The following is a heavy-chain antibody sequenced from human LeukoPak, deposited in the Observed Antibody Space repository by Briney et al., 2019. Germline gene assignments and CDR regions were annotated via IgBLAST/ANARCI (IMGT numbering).Heavy chain of an antibody. D-gene: IGHD3-3*01. CDR1: GFTFSSYA. CDR2: ISGSGGST. J-gene: IGHJ4*02. Sequence: GGSLRLSCAASGFTFSSYAMSWVRQAPGKGLEWVSAISGSGGSTYYADSVKGRFTISRDNSKNTLYLQMNSLRAEDTAVYYCAKGYDFWSGYQAFDYWGQGTLVTVSS. CDR3: AKGYDFWSGYQAFDY. V-gene: IGHV3-23*01.